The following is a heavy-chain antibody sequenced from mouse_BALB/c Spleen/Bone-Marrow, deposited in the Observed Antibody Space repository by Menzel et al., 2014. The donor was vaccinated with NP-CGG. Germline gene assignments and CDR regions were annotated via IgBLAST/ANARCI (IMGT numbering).Heavy chain of an antibody. CDR3: ARGYDYDFDY. CDR2: ISSGGSA. CDR1: GFTFSNFA. D-gene: IGHD2-4*01. V-gene: IGHV5-6-5*01. J-gene: IGHJ2*01. Sequence: EVKLEESGGGLVKPGGSLKLSCAASGFTFSNFAMSWVRQTPDKRLEWVASISSGGSAYYPDSVKGRLSISRDNARGILFLQMSSLRSEDTAMYYCARGYDYDFDYWGQGTTLTVSS.